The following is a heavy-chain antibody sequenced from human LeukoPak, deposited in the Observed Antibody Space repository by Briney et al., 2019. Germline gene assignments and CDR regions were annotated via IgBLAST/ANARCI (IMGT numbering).Heavy chain of an antibody. V-gene: IGHV3-66*01. Sequence: GGSLRLSCAASGFTVSSNYRSWVRQAPGKGLEWVSVIYSGGSTYYADSVKGRFTISRDNSKNTLYLQMNSLRAEDTAVYYCARDTAPNVWGYYYYGMDVWGQGTTVTVSS. D-gene: IGHD3-16*01. CDR3: ARDTAPNVWGYYYYGMDV. CDR1: GFTVSSNY. J-gene: IGHJ6*02. CDR2: IYSGGST.